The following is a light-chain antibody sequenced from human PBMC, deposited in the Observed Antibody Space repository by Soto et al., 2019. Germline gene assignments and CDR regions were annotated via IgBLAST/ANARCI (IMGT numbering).Light chain of an antibody. CDR2: GAS. Sequence: VLTQSPDSLAVSLGERATLSCRASQSVSNNYLAWYQQKPGQAPRLLIYGASNRATGIPDRFSGSGSGTDFSLTISRLEPEDFAVYYCHQYDNAPQTYGQGTKVDI. CDR3: HQYDNAPQT. J-gene: IGKJ2*01. V-gene: IGKV3-20*01. CDR1: QSVSNNY.